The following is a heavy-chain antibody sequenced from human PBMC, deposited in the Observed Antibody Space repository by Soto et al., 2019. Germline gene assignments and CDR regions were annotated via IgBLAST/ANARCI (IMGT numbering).Heavy chain of an antibody. D-gene: IGHD2-15*01. V-gene: IGHV3-53*04. CDR1: GFTVSSNY. Sequence: GGSLRLSCAASGFTVSSNYMSWVRQAPGKGLEWVSVIYSGGSTYYPDSVKGRFTISRHNSKNTLYLQMNSLRAEDTAVYYCARMWDRYCSGGSCYAIPNYFDYWGQGTLVTVSS. J-gene: IGHJ4*02. CDR3: ARMWDRYCSGGSCYAIPNYFDY. CDR2: IYSGGST.